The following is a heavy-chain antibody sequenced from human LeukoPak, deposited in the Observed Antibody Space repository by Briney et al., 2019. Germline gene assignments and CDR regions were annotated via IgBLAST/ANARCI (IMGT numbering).Heavy chain of an antibody. D-gene: IGHD5-18*01. Sequence: GGSLRLSCAASGFTFSSYWMSWVRQAPGKGLEWVSAISGSGGSTYYADSVKGRFTISRDNSKNTLYLQMNSLRAEDTAVYYCAKEMGRGYSYGYELDYWGQGTLVTVSS. CDR2: ISGSGGST. CDR3: AKEMGRGYSYGYELDY. V-gene: IGHV3-23*01. J-gene: IGHJ4*02. CDR1: GFTFSSYW.